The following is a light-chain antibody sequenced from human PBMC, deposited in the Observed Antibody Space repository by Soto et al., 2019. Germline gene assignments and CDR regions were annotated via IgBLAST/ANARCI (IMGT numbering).Light chain of an antibody. CDR1: SSDVGGYNY. J-gene: IGLJ2*01. CDR3: SSSECSNSVV. V-gene: IGLV2-8*01. Sequence: QSALTKPPSASGSPVQSVTISCTGTSSDVGGYNYVSWYQQHPGKAPKLMIYEVSKRPSGVPDRFSGSKSGNTASLTVSGLQAEDEGDYYCSSSECSNSVVFGGGTQLNV. CDR2: EVS.